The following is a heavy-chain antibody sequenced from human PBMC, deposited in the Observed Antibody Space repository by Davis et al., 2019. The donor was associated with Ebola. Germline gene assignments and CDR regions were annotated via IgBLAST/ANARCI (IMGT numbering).Heavy chain of an antibody. V-gene: IGHV3-21*01. J-gene: IGHJ4*02. CDR3: ARVKGPTHFDY. D-gene: IGHD4-23*01. Sequence: GESLKISCAASGFTFSSYRMIWVRQAPGKGLEWVSSISSSSSYIYYADSVKGRFTISRDNAKNSLYLQMNSRRAEDTAVYYCARVKGPTHFDYWGQGTLVTVSS. CDR1: GFTFSSYR. CDR2: ISSSSSYI.